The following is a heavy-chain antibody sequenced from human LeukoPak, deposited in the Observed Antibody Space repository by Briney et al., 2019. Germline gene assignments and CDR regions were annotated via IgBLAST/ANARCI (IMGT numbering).Heavy chain of an antibody. CDR2: IKQDGSDK. D-gene: IGHD4-11*01. J-gene: IGHJ4*02. CDR1: GCTFSSYW. V-gene: IGHV3-7*01. CDR3: AREDHSKYEY. Sequence: GGSLRLSCAASGCTFSSYWMSWVGQAPGKGLEWVANIKQDGSDKYYVDSVKVRFTISKDNAKNSLYLQMNNLRSEDTGVYYCAREDHSKYEYWGQGTLVTVSS.